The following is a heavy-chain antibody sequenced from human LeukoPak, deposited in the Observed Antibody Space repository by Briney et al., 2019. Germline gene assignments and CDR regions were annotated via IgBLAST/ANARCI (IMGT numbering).Heavy chain of an antibody. CDR2: MNPNSGNT. CDR3: ARHDSSGYYYATFDY. CDR1: GYTFTSYD. V-gene: IGHV1-8*03. J-gene: IGHJ4*02. Sequence: GASVKVSCKAAGYTFTSYDINWVRQATGQGLEWMGWMNPNSGNTGYAQKFQGRVTITRNTSISTAYMELSSLRSEDTAVYYCARHDSSGYYYATFDYWGQGTLVTVSS. D-gene: IGHD3-22*01.